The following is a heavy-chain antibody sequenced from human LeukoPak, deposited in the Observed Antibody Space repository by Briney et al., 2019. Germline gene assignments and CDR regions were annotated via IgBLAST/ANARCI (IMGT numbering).Heavy chain of an antibody. CDR3: AKSNSGSYYYFDY. CDR2: ISGSGVRT. CDR1: GFTFSTYS. J-gene: IGHJ4*02. D-gene: IGHD1-26*01. V-gene: IGHV3-23*01. Sequence: GGSLTLSCPASGFTFSTYSMSWVRPAPGRGLEWVSTISGSGVRTYYEDSVQGRFTISRDNSKITLYLQMNSLRAEDTAIYYCAKSNSGSYYYFDYWGQGTLVTVSS.